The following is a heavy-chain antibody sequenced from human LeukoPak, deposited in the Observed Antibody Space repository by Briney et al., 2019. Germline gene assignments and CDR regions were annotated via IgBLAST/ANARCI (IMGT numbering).Heavy chain of an antibody. V-gene: IGHV4-39*01. CDR1: GGSISSSSYY. J-gene: IGHJ6*03. CDR2: IYYSGST. CDR3: ARTASYYYYYYMDV. Sequence: SETLSLTCTVSGGSISSSSYYWGWIRQPPGKGLEWIGSIYYSGSTFYNLSLKSRVTISVDTSKNQFSLKLSSVTAADTAVYYCARTASYYYYYYMDVWGKGTTVTVSS.